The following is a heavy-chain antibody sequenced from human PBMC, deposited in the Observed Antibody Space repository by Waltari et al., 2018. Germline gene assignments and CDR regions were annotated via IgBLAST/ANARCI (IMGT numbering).Heavy chain of an antibody. J-gene: IGHJ4*02. CDR3: AGLYSSGWLDY. CDR2: IYHSGST. Sequence: QVQLQESGPGLVKPSETLSLTCTVSGYSISSGYYWGWIRQPPGKGLEWIGSIYHSGSTYYNPSLKGRVTISVDTSKNQFSLKLSSVTAADTAVYYCAGLYSSGWLDYWGQGTLVTVSS. D-gene: IGHD6-19*01. CDR1: GYSISSGYY. V-gene: IGHV4-38-2*02.